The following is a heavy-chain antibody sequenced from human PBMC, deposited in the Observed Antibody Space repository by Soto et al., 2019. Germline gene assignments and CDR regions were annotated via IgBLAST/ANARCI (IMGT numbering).Heavy chain of an antibody. J-gene: IGHJ6*02. CDR1: GGSFSGYY. D-gene: IGHD3-10*01. V-gene: IGHV4-34*01. CDR2: INHSGST. Sequence: AETLARTCAVYGGSFSGYYWSWIRQPPGKVLELIGEINHSGSTNYNPSLKSRVTISVDTSKNKFSLKLSSVTAADTAVYYCARLVRGYYCYYVMDVWGQGTTVNVSS. CDR3: ARLVRGYYCYYVMDV.